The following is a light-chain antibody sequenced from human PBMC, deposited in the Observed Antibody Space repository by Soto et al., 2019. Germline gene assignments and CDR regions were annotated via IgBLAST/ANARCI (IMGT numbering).Light chain of an antibody. V-gene: IGKV1-5*03. J-gene: IGKJ5*01. Sequence: IQITKTTSTLSASVGDRVTITCRASQSISSWLAWYQQKPGKAPKLLIYKASSLESGVPSRFSGSGSGTEFTLTISSLQPDDFATYYCQQYNSPYTFGQGTRLEIK. CDR2: KAS. CDR1: QSISSW. CDR3: QQYNSPYT.